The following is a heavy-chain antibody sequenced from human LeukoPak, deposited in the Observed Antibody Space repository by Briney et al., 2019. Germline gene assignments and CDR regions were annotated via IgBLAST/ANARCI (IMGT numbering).Heavy chain of an antibody. CDR2: ITGSGGNT. V-gene: IGHV3-23*01. J-gene: IGHJ4*02. CDR3: AKGAYCSGGNCYLGDLDY. D-gene: IGHD2-15*01. CDR1: GFTFNIYA. Sequence: GGSLRLSCAASGFTFNIYAMSWVRQAPGKGLEWVSVITGSGGNTFYADSVKGRFTISRDNSKNTLYLQMNSLRVEDTAVYYCAKGAYCSGGNCYLGDLDYWGQGTLVTVSS.